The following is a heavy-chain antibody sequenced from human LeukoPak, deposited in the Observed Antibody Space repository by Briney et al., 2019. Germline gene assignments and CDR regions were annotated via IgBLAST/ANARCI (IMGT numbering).Heavy chain of an antibody. J-gene: IGHJ4*02. V-gene: IGHV3-74*01. CDR1: GFTFSSYW. CDR2: INSDGSST. Sequence: GGSLRLSCAASGFTFSSYWMHWVRQAPGKGLVWVSRINSDGSSTSYADSVKGRFTISRDNAKNTLYLQMNSLRDEDTDVYSCASDNVNSFDYWGQGTLVTVSS. D-gene: IGHD3-16*01. CDR3: ASDNVNSFDY.